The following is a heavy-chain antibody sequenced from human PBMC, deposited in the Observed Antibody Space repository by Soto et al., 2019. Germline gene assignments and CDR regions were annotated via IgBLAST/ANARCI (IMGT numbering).Heavy chain of an antibody. Sequence: HPGGSLRLSCAASGFSFSNYWMSWVRQAPGKGLEWVANIKPDGSEKWYVDSVKGRFSISRDNAKNSLYLQMNSLRAEDTAVYYCARDYYRFNSGYGFSMDVWGQGTTVTVSS. CDR2: IKPDGSEK. V-gene: IGHV3-7*01. J-gene: IGHJ6*02. CDR1: GFSFSNYW. CDR3: ARDYYRFNSGYGFSMDV. D-gene: IGHD5-12*01.